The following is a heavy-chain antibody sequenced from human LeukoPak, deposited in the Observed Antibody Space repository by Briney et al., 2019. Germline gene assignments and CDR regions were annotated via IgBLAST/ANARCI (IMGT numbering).Heavy chain of an antibody. D-gene: IGHD5-18*01. J-gene: IGHJ4*02. V-gene: IGHV3-20*04. Sequence: GGSLRLSCAASGXIFEKSDMSWVRQIPGKGREWVSGINWNGGSTGYADSVKGRFIMSRDNARNSLYLQMNSLRAEDTALYYCARPQVGYSFGQIDYWGQGTLVTVSS. CDR2: INWNGGST. CDR3: ARPQVGYSFGQIDY. CDR1: GXIFEKSD.